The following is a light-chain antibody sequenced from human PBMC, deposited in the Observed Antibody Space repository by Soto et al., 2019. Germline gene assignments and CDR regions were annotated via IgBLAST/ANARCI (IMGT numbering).Light chain of an antibody. CDR2: DAS. J-gene: IGKJ5*01. V-gene: IGKV1-33*01. CDR1: QNLNNY. Sequence: DIQMTQSPSSLFVSVGDGVTVSCQASQNLNNYLNWYQQKPGRAPKLLIYDASNLEAGVPPRFRGSGSGTDFTFTISRLQPEDIATYYCQQYENLPTFGQGTRLEIK. CDR3: QQYENLPT.